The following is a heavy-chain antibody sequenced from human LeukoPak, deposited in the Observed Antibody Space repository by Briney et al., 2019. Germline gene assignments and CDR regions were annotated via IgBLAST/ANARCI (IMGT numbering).Heavy chain of an antibody. V-gene: IGHV3-53*01. CDR3: ARDLSMVSGSYYPEAFDI. CDR1: GFTVSSNY. D-gene: IGHD1-26*01. CDR2: IYSGGST. Sequence: GGSLRLSCAASGFTVSSNYMSWVRQAPGKGLEWVSVIYSGGSTYYADSVKGRFTISRDNSKNTLYLQMNSLRAEDTAVYYCARDLSMVSGSYYPEAFDIWGQGTMVTVSS. J-gene: IGHJ3*02.